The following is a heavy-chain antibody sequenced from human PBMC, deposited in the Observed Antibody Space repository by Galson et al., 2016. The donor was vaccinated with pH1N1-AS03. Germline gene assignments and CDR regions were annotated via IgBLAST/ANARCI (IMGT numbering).Heavy chain of an antibody. D-gene: IGHD4-17*01. J-gene: IGHJ4*02. V-gene: IGHV4-34*01. CDR1: GGSFNNYY. CDR2: INHSGST. Sequence: ETLSLTCAVYGGSFNNYYWNWIRQSPGKGLEWVGEINHSGSTDYNPSLKSRVTISVDPSRNQFSLKLTSVTAADTAVYYCARFPDYGDDVGYWGQGTLVTVSS. CDR3: ARFPDYGDDVGY.